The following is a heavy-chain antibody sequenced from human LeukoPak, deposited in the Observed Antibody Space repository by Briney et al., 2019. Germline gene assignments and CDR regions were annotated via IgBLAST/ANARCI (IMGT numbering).Heavy chain of an antibody. V-gene: IGHV1-69*06. CDR1: GGTFSSYA. CDR2: IIPIFGTA. Sequence: SVKVSCKASGGTFSSYAISWVRQAPGQGLEWMGGIIPIFGTANYAQKFQGRVTITADKSTSTAYMELSSLRSEDTAVYYCARGTDSSSWYFVYWGQGTLVTVSS. J-gene: IGHJ4*02. D-gene: IGHD6-13*01. CDR3: ARGTDSSSWYFVY.